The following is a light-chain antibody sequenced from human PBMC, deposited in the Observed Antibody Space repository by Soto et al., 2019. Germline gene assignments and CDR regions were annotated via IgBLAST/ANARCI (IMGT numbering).Light chain of an antibody. Sequence: QSVLTQPPSASGTPGQGVTISCSGSSSNIGGNTVNWYQQLPGTAPKLLMYSNNQRPSGVPDRFSGSKSGTSASLAISGLQSEDEADYYCAAWDDSLNGPVFGGGTKLTVL. J-gene: IGLJ3*02. CDR3: AAWDDSLNGPV. CDR1: SSNIGGNT. CDR2: SNN. V-gene: IGLV1-44*01.